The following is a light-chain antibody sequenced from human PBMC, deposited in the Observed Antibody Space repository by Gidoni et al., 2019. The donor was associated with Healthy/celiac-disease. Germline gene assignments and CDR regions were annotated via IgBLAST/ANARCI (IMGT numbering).Light chain of an antibody. V-gene: IGKV3-11*01. CDR2: DAS. Sequence: ETVFTQSPATLSLSPGERATLSCRSSQSVSSYLDWYQQKPGQAPRLLIYDASNRATGIPARFSGSGSGTDFTLTISSLEPEDFAVYYCQQRSNWPFTFGQGTRLEIK. CDR3: QQRSNWPFT. J-gene: IGKJ5*01. CDR1: QSVSSY.